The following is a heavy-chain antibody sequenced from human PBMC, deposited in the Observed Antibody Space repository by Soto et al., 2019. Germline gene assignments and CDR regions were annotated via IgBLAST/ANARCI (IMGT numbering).Heavy chain of an antibody. Sequence: QVQLVQSGAEVKKPGSSVKVSCKASGGTFSSYAISWVRQAPGQGLEWMGGIIPIFGTANYAQKFQGRVTVTGDESTSTAYMGLGSLRFEDTAVYYCARGGAPEAIVLMDWFDPWGQGTLVTVSS. J-gene: IGHJ5*02. CDR2: IIPIFGTA. D-gene: IGHD2-8*01. V-gene: IGHV1-69*12. CDR1: GGTFSSYA. CDR3: ARGGAPEAIVLMDWFDP.